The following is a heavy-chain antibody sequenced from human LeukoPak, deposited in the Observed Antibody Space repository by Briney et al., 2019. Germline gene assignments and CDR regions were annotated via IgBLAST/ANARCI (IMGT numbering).Heavy chain of an antibody. CDR3: VRGGYGDYTYDY. Sequence: EASVKVSCKASGYTFTGYYMHWVRQAPGQGLEWMGWINPNSGGTNYAQKFQGRVTMTRDTSISTAYMELSRLRTDDTAVYYCVRGGYGDYTYDYWGQGTLVTVSS. CDR2: INPNSGGT. V-gene: IGHV1-2*02. D-gene: IGHD4-17*01. J-gene: IGHJ4*02. CDR1: GYTFTGYY.